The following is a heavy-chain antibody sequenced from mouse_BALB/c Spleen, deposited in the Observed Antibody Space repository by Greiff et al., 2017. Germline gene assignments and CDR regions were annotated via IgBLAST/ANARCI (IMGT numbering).Heavy chain of an antibody. Sequence: VQLQQSGAELVRPGTSVKVSCTASGYAFTNYLIEWVKQRPGQGLEWIGVINPGSGGTNYNEKFKGKATLTADKSSSTAYMQLSSLTSDDSAVYFCARDDDYEEYFDVWGAGTTVTVSS. CDR1: GYAFTNYL. CDR2: INPGSGGT. J-gene: IGHJ1*01. V-gene: IGHV1-54*03. D-gene: IGHD2-4*01. CDR3: ARDDDYEEYFDV.